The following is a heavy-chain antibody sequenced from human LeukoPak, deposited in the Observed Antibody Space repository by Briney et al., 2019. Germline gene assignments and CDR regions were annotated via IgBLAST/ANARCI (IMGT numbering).Heavy chain of an antibody. Sequence: ASVKVSCKASGYTFTGYYMHRVRQAPGQGLEWMGWINPNSGGTNYAQKFQGRVTMTRDTSISTAYMELSRLRSDDTAVYYCARDRGLYYDILTGSYYFDYWGQGTLVTVSS. CDR3: ARDRGLYYDILTGSYYFDY. CDR1: GYTFTGYY. J-gene: IGHJ4*02. D-gene: IGHD3-9*01. CDR2: INPNSGGT. V-gene: IGHV1-2*02.